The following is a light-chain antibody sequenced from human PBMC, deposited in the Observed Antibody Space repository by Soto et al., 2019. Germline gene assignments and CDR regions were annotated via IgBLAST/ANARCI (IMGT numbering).Light chain of an antibody. CDR2: DAS. CDR1: QSISSW. J-gene: IGKJ1*01. V-gene: IGKV1-5*01. CDR3: QQYNSYSWT. Sequence: DIQMTQSPSTLSASVGDRVTNTCRASQSISSWLAWYQQKPGKAPKLLIYDASILESGVSSRFSGSVSGTEFTLTISSLQPDDFATYYCQQYNSYSWTFGQGTKV.